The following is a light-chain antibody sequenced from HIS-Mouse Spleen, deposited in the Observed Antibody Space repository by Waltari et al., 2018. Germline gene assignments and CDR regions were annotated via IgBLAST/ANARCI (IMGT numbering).Light chain of an antibody. CDR3: CSYAGSSTLV. V-gene: IGLV2-23*01. CDR2: EGS. CDR1: SSDVGSYNL. J-gene: IGLJ3*02. Sequence: QSALTQPASVSGSPGQSITISCTGTSSDVGSYNLVSWYQQHPGKAPKLMIYEGSKRPSVVSTRFSGSKSGHTASLTISGLQAEDGADYYCCSYAGSSTLVFGGGTKLTVL.